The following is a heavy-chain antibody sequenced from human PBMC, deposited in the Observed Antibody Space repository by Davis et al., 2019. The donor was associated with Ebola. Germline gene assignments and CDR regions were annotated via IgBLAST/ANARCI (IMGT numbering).Heavy chain of an antibody. Sequence: GESLKISCTDSVITFSSYAMTWVRQAPGKGLEWVSAISGSGGSTYYADSVKGRFTISRDNAKNSLYLQMNSLRAEDTAVYYCARDTVTTDYYGMDVWGKGTTVTVSS. CDR2: ISGSGGST. D-gene: IGHD4-17*01. J-gene: IGHJ6*04. CDR1: VITFSSYA. V-gene: IGHV3-23*01. CDR3: ARDTVTTDYYGMDV.